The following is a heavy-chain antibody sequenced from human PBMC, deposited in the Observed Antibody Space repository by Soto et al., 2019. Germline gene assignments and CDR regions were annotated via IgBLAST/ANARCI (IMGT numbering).Heavy chain of an antibody. Sequence: QVQLVQSGGGVVQPGRSLRLSCAASGFTFSSYDMHWVRQPPGKGLEWLAVISFDGKNKQSVDSVKGRFTISRDNSKNTLFLQMDSLRPEDTAVFFCAKSKSNQLPPFFDSWGQGTLVTVSS. CDR1: GFTFSSYD. V-gene: IGHV3-30*18. CDR2: ISFDGKNK. CDR3: AKSKSNQLPPFFDS. J-gene: IGHJ4*02. D-gene: IGHD2-2*01.